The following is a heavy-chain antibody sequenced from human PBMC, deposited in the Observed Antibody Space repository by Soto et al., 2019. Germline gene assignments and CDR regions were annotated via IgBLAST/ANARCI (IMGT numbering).Heavy chain of an antibody. D-gene: IGHD3-22*01. V-gene: IGHV3-30*18. CDR3: VKAQERSAQYFAVVITAFDF. CDR2: VSHDGNSH. J-gene: IGHJ3*01. Sequence: QVHLVESGGGLVQPGRSLRLSCEGSGFSFSNYGIHWVRQAPGKGLEWVAVVSHDGNSHHLADSVRGGFTISRDNTKNTVFPQMTSLRREDSAVYHCVKAQERSAQYFAVVITAFDFWGQGTMVTVSS. CDR1: GFSFSNYG.